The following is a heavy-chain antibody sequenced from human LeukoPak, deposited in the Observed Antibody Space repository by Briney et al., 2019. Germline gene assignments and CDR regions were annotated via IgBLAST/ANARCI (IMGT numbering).Heavy chain of an antibody. Sequence: PGGSLRLSCAASGFTFSDYYMSWIRQAPGKGLEWVSYISSSSSYTNYADSVKGRFTISRDNSKNTLYLQMNSLRAEDTAVYYCARLKVVAAIDYWGQGTLVTVSS. CDR2: ISSSSSYT. CDR3: ARLKVVAAIDY. V-gene: IGHV3-11*06. D-gene: IGHD2-15*01. J-gene: IGHJ4*02. CDR1: GFTFSDYY.